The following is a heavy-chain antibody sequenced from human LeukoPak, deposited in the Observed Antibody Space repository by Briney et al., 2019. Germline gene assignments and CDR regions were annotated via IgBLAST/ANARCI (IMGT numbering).Heavy chain of an antibody. J-gene: IGHJ4*02. CDR2: ISDTGDST. CDR3: AKDRLGAAAGFFDY. V-gene: IGHV3-23*01. CDR1: GFTFSSYA. D-gene: IGHD6-13*01. Sequence: GGSLRLSCAASGFTFSSYALSWVSKDPGKGLEWVSGISDTGDSTYYADSVKGRFTISRDNSKNTLYLQMNSLRADDTAVYYCAKDRLGAAAGFFDYWGQGSLVTVSS.